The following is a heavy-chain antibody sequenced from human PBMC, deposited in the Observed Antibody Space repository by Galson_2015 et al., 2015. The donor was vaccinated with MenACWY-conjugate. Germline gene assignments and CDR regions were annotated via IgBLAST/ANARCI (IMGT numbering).Heavy chain of an antibody. CDR2: ST. CDR3: AKTRGASFYFDS. V-gene: IGHV3-74*01. J-gene: IGHJ4*02. Sequence: STTYADSVKDRFTISRDNAKNTPYLQMNSLRPEDTAVFYCAKTRGASFYFDSWGQGTLVTVSS. D-gene: IGHD1-26*01.